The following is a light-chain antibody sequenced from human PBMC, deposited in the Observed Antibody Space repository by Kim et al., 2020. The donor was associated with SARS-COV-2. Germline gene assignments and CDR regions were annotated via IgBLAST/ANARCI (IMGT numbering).Light chain of an antibody. Sequence: LAPGERATLSCRASKSVNSNYLAWYQQKPGQAPRLLIYGASTRATGIPDRFSGSGSGTDFTLTISRLEPEDFAVYYCQQYGSSKTFGQGTKVDIK. CDR3: QQYGSSKT. V-gene: IGKV3-20*01. CDR1: KSVNSNY. CDR2: GAS. J-gene: IGKJ1*01.